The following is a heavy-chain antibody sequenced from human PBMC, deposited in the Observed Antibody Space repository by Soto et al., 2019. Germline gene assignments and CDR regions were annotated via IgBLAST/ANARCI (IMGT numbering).Heavy chain of an antibody. V-gene: IGHV4-59*01. CDR2: IYHSGST. Sequence: ASLSLTCTVSGDSINNYYWSWIRQPAGKGLEWIGYIYHSGSTDYNPSLKSRVTISVDPSKTQFSLRLSSVTAADTAVYYCARDVNVYGNSRHYYGIDVWGRGTTVTVSS. D-gene: IGHD3-10*01. CDR1: GDSINNYY. CDR3: ARDVNVYGNSRHYYGIDV. J-gene: IGHJ6*02.